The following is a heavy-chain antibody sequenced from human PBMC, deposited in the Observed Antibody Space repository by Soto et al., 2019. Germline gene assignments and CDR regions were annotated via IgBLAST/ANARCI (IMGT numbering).Heavy chain of an antibody. D-gene: IGHD3-3*01. J-gene: IGHJ6*02. Sequence: GASVKVSCKASGYTFTSYGISWVRQAPGQGLEWMGWISAYNGNTNYAQKLQGRVTMTTDTSTSTAYMELRSLRSDDTAVYYCARDWIFGVVIYYYYGMDVWGQGTTVTSP. CDR1: GYTFTSYG. CDR2: ISAYNGNT. V-gene: IGHV1-18*01. CDR3: ARDWIFGVVIYYYYGMDV.